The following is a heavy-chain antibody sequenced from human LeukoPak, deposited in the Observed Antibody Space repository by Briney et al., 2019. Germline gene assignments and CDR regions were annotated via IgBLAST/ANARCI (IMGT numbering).Heavy chain of an antibody. V-gene: IGHV4-59*08. CDR2: IDYSGST. CDR1: GASISNSF. Sequence: SETLSLTCTVSGASISNSFWSWIRQAPGTGLEYVGYIDYSGSTNYNPSLKSRVTISVDTSKNQFSLKLSSVTAADTAVYYCARRGGYSYGPYNWYFDLWGRGTLVTVSS. J-gene: IGHJ2*01. CDR3: ARRGGYSYGPYNWYFDL. D-gene: IGHD5-18*01.